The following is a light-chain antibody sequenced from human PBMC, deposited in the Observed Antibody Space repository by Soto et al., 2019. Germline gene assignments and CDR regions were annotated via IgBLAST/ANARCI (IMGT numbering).Light chain of an antibody. J-gene: IGKJ1*01. V-gene: IGKV3-15*01. CDR3: QQYNNWPPWT. CDR2: GVS. CDR1: QSVSSN. Sequence: EIVMTQSPATLSVSPGERATLSCRASQSVSSNIAWYQQKPGQAPRLLIYGVSTRATGIPVRFSGSGSGTEFTLTISSLQSEDFAVYYCQQYNNWPPWTFGQGTKVEIK.